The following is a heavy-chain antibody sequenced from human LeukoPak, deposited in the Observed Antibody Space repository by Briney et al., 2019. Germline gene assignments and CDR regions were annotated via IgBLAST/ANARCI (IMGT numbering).Heavy chain of an antibody. D-gene: IGHD1-26*01. CDR1: AGSFSGYY. Sequence: PSETLSLTCADSAGSFSGYYWSWVRQPPGKGLEWIGEINHSGSTNYNPSLKSRVSISVDRSKNQFSLRVKSVTAADTAVYYCARAGVVGANTGFDYYMDVWGRGTTVTVS. J-gene: IGHJ6*03. CDR3: ARAGVVGANTGFDYYMDV. V-gene: IGHV4-34*01. CDR2: INHSGST.